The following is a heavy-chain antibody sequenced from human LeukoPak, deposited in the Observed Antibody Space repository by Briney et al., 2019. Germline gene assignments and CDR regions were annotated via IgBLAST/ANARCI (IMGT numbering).Heavy chain of an antibody. V-gene: IGHV1-18*01. CDR1: GYTFTSYV. CDR3: ARDLGDGSGSRSDY. J-gene: IGHJ4*02. Sequence: ASVKVSCKASGYTFTSYVISWVRQAPGQGLEWMGWISAYNGNTNYAQGLQGRVTMTTDTSTTTAYMELRSLRSYDTAVYYCARDLGDGSGSRSDYWGQGTLVTVSS. D-gene: IGHD3-10*01. CDR2: ISAYNGNT.